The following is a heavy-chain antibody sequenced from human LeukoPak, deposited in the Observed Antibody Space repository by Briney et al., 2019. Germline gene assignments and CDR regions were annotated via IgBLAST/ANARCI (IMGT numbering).Heavy chain of an antibody. V-gene: IGHV3-21*06. D-gene: IGHD1-26*01. CDR2: ISSSSAYI. CDR1: GLTFSIYN. Sequence: PGGSLRLSCAAAGLTFSIYNMNWVRQTPGKVLEWGSLISSSSAYIYYTDSVKGRFTISRDNAKNSLYLQMNSLRAEDSAVYYCARGSEWEPLYYFDYWGQGSLVTVSS. CDR3: ARGSEWEPLYYFDY. J-gene: IGHJ4*02.